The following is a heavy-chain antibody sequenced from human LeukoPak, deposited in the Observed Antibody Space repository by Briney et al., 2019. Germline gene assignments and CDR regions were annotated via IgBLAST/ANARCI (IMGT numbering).Heavy chain of an antibody. CDR2: IWYDGSNT. D-gene: IGHD4-23*01. Sequence: GGSLRLSCAASGFTFASYDMHWVRQAPGKGLEWVALIWYDGSNTYYADSVRGRFTISRDNSKDTLYLQMTSLRAEDTAVYYCEREGPRGNSQFDYWGQGTLVTVSS. V-gene: IGHV3-33*01. CDR3: EREGPRGNSQFDY. CDR1: GFTFASYD. J-gene: IGHJ4*02.